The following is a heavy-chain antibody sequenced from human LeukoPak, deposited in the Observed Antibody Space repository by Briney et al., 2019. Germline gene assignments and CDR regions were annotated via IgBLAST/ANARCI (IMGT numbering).Heavy chain of an antibody. CDR3: ARDMGGDTPFFDY. CDR1: GFTFSSYG. Sequence: GGSLSLSCAASGFTFSSYGMHWVRQAPGRGLEWVAVIWYDGSNKYYGDSVKGRFTISRDNSKNTLYLQMNSLRAEDTAVYYCARDMGGDTPFFDYWGQGTLVTVSS. D-gene: IGHD3-16*01. CDR2: IWYDGSNK. V-gene: IGHV3-33*01. J-gene: IGHJ4*02.